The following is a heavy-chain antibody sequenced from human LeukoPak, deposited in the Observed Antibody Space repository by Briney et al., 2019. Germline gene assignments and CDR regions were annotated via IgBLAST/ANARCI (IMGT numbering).Heavy chain of an antibody. CDR2: ISYDGSNK. Sequence: GRSPRLSCAASGFTFSSYGMHWVRQAPGKGLEWVAVISYDGSNKYYADSVKGRFTISRDNSKNTLYLQMNSLRAEDTAVYYCAKEERDYDILTGYLNSYYYYGMDVWGQGTTVTVSS. V-gene: IGHV3-30*18. CDR3: AKEERDYDILTGYLNSYYYYGMDV. CDR1: GFTFSSYG. D-gene: IGHD3-9*01. J-gene: IGHJ6*02.